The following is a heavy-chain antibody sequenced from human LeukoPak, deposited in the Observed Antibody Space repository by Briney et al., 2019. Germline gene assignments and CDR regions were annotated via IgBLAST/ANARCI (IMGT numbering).Heavy chain of an antibody. D-gene: IGHD6-19*01. CDR1: GFTFSNAW. V-gene: IGHV3-15*01. CDR2: IKSKSDGGTT. Sequence: GGSLRLSCAASGFTFSNAWMSWVRQAPGKGLEGGGRIKSKSDGGTTDYAAPVKGRFTISRDDSKNTLYLQMNSLKTEDTAVYYCTTVDQNPYSSGWYFDYWGQGTLVTVSS. CDR3: TTVDQNPYSSGWYFDY. J-gene: IGHJ4*02.